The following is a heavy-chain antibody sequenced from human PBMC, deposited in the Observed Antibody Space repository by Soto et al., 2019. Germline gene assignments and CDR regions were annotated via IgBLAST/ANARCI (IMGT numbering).Heavy chain of an antibody. CDR1: GFTFSSYA. J-gene: IGHJ4*02. D-gene: IGHD3-16*02. CDR3: AKAIALGPYYFDY. CDR2: ISGSGGST. V-gene: IGHV3-23*01. Sequence: PGGSLRLSCAASGFTFSSYAMSWVRQAPGEGLEWVSAISGSGGSTYYADSVKGRFTISRDNSKNTLYLQMNSLRAEDTAVYYCAKAIALGPYYFDYWGQGTLVTVSS.